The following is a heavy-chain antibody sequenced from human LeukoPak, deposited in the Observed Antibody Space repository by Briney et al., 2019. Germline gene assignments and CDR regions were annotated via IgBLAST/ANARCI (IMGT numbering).Heavy chain of an antibody. CDR1: GFTFDDYA. J-gene: IGHJ4*02. V-gene: IGHV3-9*01. CDR2: ISWNSGRV. D-gene: IGHD1-26*01. CDR3: AKDLTTNGGSSIDY. Sequence: PGRSLRLSCAASGFTFDDYAMYWVRQAPGKGLEWVSGISWNSGRVAYADSVKGRFTISRDNAKNSLYLQMNSLRAEDTALYYCAKDLTTNGGSSIDYWGQGTLVTVSS.